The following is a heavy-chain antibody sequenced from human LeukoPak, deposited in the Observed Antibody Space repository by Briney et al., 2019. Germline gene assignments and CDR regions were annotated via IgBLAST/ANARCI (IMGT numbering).Heavy chain of an antibody. CDR1: GFTFSSYW. CDR3: ARDQLYCTGGICYFEY. J-gene: IGHJ4*02. V-gene: IGHV3-74*01. D-gene: IGHD2-8*02. CDR2: INSDGRST. Sequence: GGSLRLSCAASGFTFSSYWMHWARQAPGKGLVWVSRINSDGRSTSFADSVKGRFTISRDNAKNTLYLQMNSLRTEDTAVYYCARDQLYCTGGICYFEYWGQGTLVTVSS.